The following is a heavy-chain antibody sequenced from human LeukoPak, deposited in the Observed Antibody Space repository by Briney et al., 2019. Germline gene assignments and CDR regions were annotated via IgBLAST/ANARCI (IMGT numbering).Heavy chain of an antibody. CDR1: GFTFSSYA. CDR2: ISGSGGST. J-gene: IGHJ4*02. Sequence: GGSLRLSYAASGFTFSSYAMSWVRQAPGKRLEWVSAISGSGGSTYYADSVKGRFTISRDNSKNTLYLQMNSLRAEDTAVYYCAKTLYAGYPYFDYWGQGTLVTVSS. V-gene: IGHV3-23*01. CDR3: AKTLYAGYPYFDY. D-gene: IGHD2/OR15-2a*01.